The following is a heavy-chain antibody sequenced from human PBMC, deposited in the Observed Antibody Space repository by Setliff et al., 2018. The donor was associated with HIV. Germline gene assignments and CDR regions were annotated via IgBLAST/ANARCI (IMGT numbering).Heavy chain of an antibody. CDR3: VRDAVDYGSDFYSYYYYYMDV. D-gene: IGHD3-10*01. CDR2: ISSSGNTI. CDR1: GFSFSSYE. Sequence: GESLKISCAASGFSFSSYEMNWVRQAPGKGLEWISYISSSGNTIYYADSVKGRFTISRDNAKNSLYLQMSSLRAEDTAVYYCVRDAVDYGSDFYSYYYYYMDVWGKGTTVTVSS. J-gene: IGHJ6*03. V-gene: IGHV3-48*03.